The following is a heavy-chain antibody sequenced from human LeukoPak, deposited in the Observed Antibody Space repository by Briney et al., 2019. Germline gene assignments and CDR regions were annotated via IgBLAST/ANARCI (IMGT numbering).Heavy chain of an antibody. CDR1: VGSISSYY. Sequence: PSETLSLTCTVSVGSISSYYWSWIRQPPGKGLEWIGRIYTSGSTNYNPSLKSRVTMSLDTSKNQFSVKLSPVTAADTAVYYCARVLYDNWKDEDYYYGMDVWGQGTTVTVSS. CDR3: ARVLYDNWKDEDYYYGMDV. J-gene: IGHJ6*02. V-gene: IGHV4-4*07. D-gene: IGHD1-1*01. CDR2: IYTSGST.